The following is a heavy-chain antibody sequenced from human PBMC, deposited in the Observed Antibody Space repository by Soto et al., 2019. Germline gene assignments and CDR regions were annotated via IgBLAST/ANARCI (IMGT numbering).Heavy chain of an antibody. CDR3: ARHARPYYYDSSGYYAWGYFAY. D-gene: IGHD3-22*01. V-gene: IGHV4-39*01. CDR1: GGSISSSSYY. CDR2: IYYSGST. J-gene: IGHJ4*02. Sequence: SETLSLTCTVSGGSISSSSYYWGWIRQPPGKGLEWIGSIYYSGSTYYNPSLKSRVTISVDTSKNQFSLKLSSVTAADTAVYYCARHARPYYYDSSGYYAWGYFAYSAQRTLVTVSS.